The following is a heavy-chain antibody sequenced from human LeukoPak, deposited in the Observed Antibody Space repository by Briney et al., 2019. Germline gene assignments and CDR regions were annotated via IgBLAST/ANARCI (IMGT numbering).Heavy chain of an antibody. CDR1: GFTFSSYG. D-gene: IGHD6-19*01. Sequence: GGSLSLSCAASGFTFSSYGMHWVRQAPGKGLEWVAVISYDGSNKYYADSVKGRFTISGDNSKNTLYLQMNSLRAEDTAVYYCAKESVAGIYYFDYWGQGTLVTVSS. CDR2: ISYDGSNK. V-gene: IGHV3-30*18. J-gene: IGHJ4*02. CDR3: AKESVAGIYYFDY.